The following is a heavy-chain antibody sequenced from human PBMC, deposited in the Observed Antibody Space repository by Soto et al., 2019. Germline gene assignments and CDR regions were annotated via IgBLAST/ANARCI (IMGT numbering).Heavy chain of an antibody. CDR1: GFTFSSYG. Sequence: QVQLVESGGGVVQPGRSLRLSCAASGFTFSSYGMHWVRQAPGKGLEWVAVISFDGSNTYYADSVRGRFTISRDNSKNTLYLQMTRLRGEDTAVYYCAKAGGKVLPGYAFRTYFDYWGQGTLLTVSS. CDR2: ISFDGSNT. J-gene: IGHJ4*02. D-gene: IGHD2-2*01. CDR3: AKAGGKVLPGYAFRTYFDY. V-gene: IGHV3-30*18.